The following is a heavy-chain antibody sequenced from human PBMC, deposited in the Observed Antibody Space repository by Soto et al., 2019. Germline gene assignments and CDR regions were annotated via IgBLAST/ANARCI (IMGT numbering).Heavy chain of an antibody. D-gene: IGHD5-18*01. J-gene: IGHJ4*02. Sequence: ASVKFSCKASGYTFTSYDINWVRQATGQGLEWMGWMNPNSGNTGYAQKFQGRVTMTRNTSISTAYMELSSLRSEDTAVYYCARSTNTAMVSNYWGQGTLVTVSS. V-gene: IGHV1-8*01. CDR1: GYTFTSYD. CDR2: MNPNSGNT. CDR3: ARSTNTAMVSNY.